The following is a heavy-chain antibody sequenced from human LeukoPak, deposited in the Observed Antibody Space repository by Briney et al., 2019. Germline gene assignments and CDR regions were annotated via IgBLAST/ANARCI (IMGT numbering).Heavy chain of an antibody. CDR1: GGSISSHY. D-gene: IGHD3-22*01. J-gene: IGHJ3*02. CDR3: ARDYYDSSGYLSDAFDI. Sequence: PSETLSLTCTVSGGSISSHYWSRIRQPPGKGLEWIGYIYYSGSTNYNPSLKSRVTISVDTSKNQFSLKLSSVTAADTAVYYCARDYYDSSGYLSDAFDIWGRGTMVTVSS. CDR2: IYYSGST. V-gene: IGHV4-59*11.